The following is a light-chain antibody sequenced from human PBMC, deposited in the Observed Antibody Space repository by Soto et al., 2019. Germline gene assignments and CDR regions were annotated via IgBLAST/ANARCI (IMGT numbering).Light chain of an antibody. CDR1: ETISTY. Sequence: DIEMTQSPYSLSASVGDRVTITCRTSETISTYVNWYQKKPGKAPKLLIYAASSLQSGVPSRFSGSGSGTDFTLTISSLQAEDFATYYCQHCHSNPITCSQGTRLEI. CDR2: AAS. J-gene: IGKJ5*01. V-gene: IGKV1-39*01. CDR3: QHCHSNPIT.